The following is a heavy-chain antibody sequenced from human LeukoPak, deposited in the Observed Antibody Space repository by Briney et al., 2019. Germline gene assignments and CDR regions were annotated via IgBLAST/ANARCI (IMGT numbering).Heavy chain of an antibody. D-gene: IGHD6-6*01. V-gene: IGHV1-2*02. CDR1: GYTFTGYY. CDR3: ARDGYSSSSYYYMDV. CDR2: INPNSGGT. J-gene: IGHJ6*03. Sequence: ASVKVSCKASGYTFTGYYMHWGRQAPGQGLEWMGWINPNSGGTNYAQKFQGRVTVTRDTSISTAYMELSRLRSDDTAVYYCARDGYSSSSYYYMDVWGKGTTVTVSS.